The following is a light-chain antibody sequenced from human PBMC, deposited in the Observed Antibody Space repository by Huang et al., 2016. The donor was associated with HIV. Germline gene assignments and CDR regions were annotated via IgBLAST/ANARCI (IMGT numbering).Light chain of an antibody. Sequence: DTVMTQTPATLSVSPGARATLSCRASQSVGSKLAWFQHKPGQAPRLLIHGASTRATGIPARFSGSGSGTEFTLTISSLQSEDFAVYYCQQYNNWPYTFGQGTKLEIK. J-gene: IGKJ2*01. CDR2: GAS. V-gene: IGKV3-15*01. CDR3: QQYNNWPYT. CDR1: QSVGSK.